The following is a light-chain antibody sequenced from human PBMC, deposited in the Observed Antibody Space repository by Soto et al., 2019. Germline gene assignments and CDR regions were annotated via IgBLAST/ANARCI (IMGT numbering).Light chain of an antibody. J-gene: IGKJ1*01. CDR3: QQNYATWT. V-gene: IGKV1-39*01. CDR1: QTIGTH. CDR2: AAS. Sequence: DLQLTQSPSFLSASVGDRVTITCRASQTIGTHLNWYQQKQGKAPKALIYAASSLHTGVPSRFSGSGSGTDFTLTISSLQPDDFAAYYCQQNYATWTFGQGTKV.